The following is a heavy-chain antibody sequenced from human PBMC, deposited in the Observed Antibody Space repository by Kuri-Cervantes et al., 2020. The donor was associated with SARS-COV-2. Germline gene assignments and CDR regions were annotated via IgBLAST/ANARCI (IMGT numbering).Heavy chain of an antibody. CDR3: ARGVGATAFDY. J-gene: IGHJ4*02. CDR1: GYSISSGYY. D-gene: IGHD1-26*01. V-gene: IGHV4-38-2*01. CDR2: IYHSGST. Sequence: SQTLSLTCAVSGYSISSGYYWGWIRQPPGKGLEWIGSIYHSGSTYYNPSLKSRVTISVNTSKNQSSLKLSSVTAADTAVYYCARGVGATAFDYWGQGTLVTVSS.